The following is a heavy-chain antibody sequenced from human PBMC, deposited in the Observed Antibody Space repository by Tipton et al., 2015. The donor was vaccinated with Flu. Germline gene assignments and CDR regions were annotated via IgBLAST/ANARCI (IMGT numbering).Heavy chain of an antibody. D-gene: IGHD3-10*02. CDR1: SGSIRSTNYF. CDR3: ARLSYYDVDLKNFYFDY. CDR2: IYPSGTP. J-gene: IGHJ4*02. Sequence: TLSLTCTVSSGSIRSTNYFCAWIRQPPGKRLELIGSIYPSGTPYYNPSLKSRVTISVDTSKSQFPLKLRSVTAADTAVYYCARLSYYDVDLKNFYFDYWGQGALVTVSS. V-gene: IGHV4-39*01.